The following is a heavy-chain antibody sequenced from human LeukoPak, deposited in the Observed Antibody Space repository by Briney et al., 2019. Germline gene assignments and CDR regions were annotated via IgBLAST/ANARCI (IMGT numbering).Heavy chain of an antibody. Sequence: GESLKISCKGSGYNFASYWISWVRQMPGKGPEWMGRIDPSDSDTNYSPSFQGHVTISADKSKSTAFLQWSSLEASDTAMYYCALVAVAATYDYWGQGTLVTVSS. CDR1: GYNFASYW. V-gene: IGHV5-10-1*01. CDR2: IDPSDSDT. D-gene: IGHD2-15*01. J-gene: IGHJ4*02. CDR3: ALVAVAATYDY.